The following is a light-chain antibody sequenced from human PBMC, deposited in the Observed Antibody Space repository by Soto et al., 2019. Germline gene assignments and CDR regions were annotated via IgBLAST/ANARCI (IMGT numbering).Light chain of an antibody. J-gene: IGLJ1*01. CDR1: GSDISAYNY. CDR2: EVG. V-gene: IGLV2-14*01. CDR3: SSYTSNNSYV. Sequence: QSALTQPASVSGSPGQSITISCTGTGSDISAYNYVSWYQQHPGKAPKLMIYEVGDRPSGLSNRFSGSKSGNTASLTISRLQAEDEADYYCSSYTSNNSYVFGTGTKLTVL.